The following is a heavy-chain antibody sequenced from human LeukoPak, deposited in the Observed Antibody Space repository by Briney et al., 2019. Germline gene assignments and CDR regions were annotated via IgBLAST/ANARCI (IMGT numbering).Heavy chain of an antibody. CDR1: GFTFSDYY. J-gene: IGHJ4*02. CDR3: AKGPLGVVVVPHY. D-gene: IGHD3-22*01. V-gene: IGHV3-11*01. Sequence: GGSLRLSCAASGFTFSDYYMSWIRQAPGKGLEWVSYISSSGSTIYYAGSVKGRFTISRDNSKNTLYLQMNSLRAEDTAVYYCAKGPLGVVVVPHYWGQGTLVTVSS. CDR2: ISSSGSTI.